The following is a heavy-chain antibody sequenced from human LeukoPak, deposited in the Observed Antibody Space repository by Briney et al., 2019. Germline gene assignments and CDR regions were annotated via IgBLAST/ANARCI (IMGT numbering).Heavy chain of an antibody. D-gene: IGHD2-2*01. J-gene: IGHJ4*02. CDR2: INHSGST. CDR3: ARLAYCSSTSCRRGYYFDY. CDR1: GGSFSGYY. Sequence: SETLSLTCAVYGGSFSGYYWSWIRQPPGNGLEWIGEINHSGSTNYNPSLKSRVTISVDTSKNQFSLKLSSVTAADTAVYYCARLAYCSSTSCRRGYYFDYWGQGTLVTVSS. V-gene: IGHV4-34*01.